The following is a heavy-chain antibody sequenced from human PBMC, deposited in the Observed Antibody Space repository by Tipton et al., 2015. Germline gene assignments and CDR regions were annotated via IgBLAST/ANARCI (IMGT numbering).Heavy chain of an antibody. CDR3: AREQPDSYVVYSSQDN. CDR1: GYTFTSFG. Sequence: QLVQSGAEVKKPGASVKVSCKASGYTFTSFGISWARQAPGQGLEWMGLINTYNGNTNSAQKFQGRVTMTTDTSTTTAYMELRSLRSDDTAVYFCAREQPDSYVVYSSQDNGGQGTLVTVSS. J-gene: IGHJ4*02. V-gene: IGHV1-18*01. D-gene: IGHD3-10*02. CDR2: INTYNGNT.